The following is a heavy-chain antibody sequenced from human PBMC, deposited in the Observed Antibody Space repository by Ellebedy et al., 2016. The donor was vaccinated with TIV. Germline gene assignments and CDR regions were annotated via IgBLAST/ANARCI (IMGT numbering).Heavy chain of an antibody. J-gene: IGHJ4*02. CDR3: AKVPVGFCNRPFCFYLDD. Sequence: GESLKISCVASGFTFDSYAMHWVRQAPGNGLEGVALISYDANNKYFADSVKGRFTISRDNSKNTLYLQMNNLRPEDTAVYYCAKVPVGFCNRPFCFYLDDWGQGTLVTVSS. V-gene: IGHV3-30*04. CDR2: ISYDANNK. D-gene: IGHD2-2*03. CDR1: GFTFDSYA.